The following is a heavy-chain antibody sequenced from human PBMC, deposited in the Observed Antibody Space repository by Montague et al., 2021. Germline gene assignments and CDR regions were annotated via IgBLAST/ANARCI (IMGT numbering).Heavy chain of an antibody. D-gene: IGHD6-13*01. V-gene: IGHV4-59*12. J-gene: IGHJ4*02. CDR2: VYSSGST. Sequence: SETLSLTCTVSGGSMEIYKWSWIRLPPGKGLEWIGYVYSSGSTSYNPSLKSRVIISVESAKNQISLTLNSATAADTAVYYCARGHGYDSSWFYWGQGTLIFVSA. CDR1: GGSMEIYK. CDR3: ARGHGYDSSWFY.